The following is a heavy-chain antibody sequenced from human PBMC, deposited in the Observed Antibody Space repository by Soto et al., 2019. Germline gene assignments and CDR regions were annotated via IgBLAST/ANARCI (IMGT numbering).Heavy chain of an antibody. D-gene: IGHD3-3*01. CDR2: IYYSGST. V-gene: IGHV4-39*01. CDR1: GGSISSSSYY. Sequence: SETLSLTCTVSGGSISSSSYYWGWIRQPPGKGLEWIGSIYYSGSTYYNPSLKSRVTISVDTSKNQFSLKLSSVTAADTAVYYCASLLRGGRVRFLEWLGPAYYMAVWGKGTTVTVSS. CDR3: ASLLRGGRVRFLEWLGPAYYMAV. J-gene: IGHJ6*03.